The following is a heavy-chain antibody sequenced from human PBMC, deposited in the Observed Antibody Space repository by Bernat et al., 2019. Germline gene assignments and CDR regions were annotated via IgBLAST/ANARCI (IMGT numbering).Heavy chain of an antibody. Sequence: QLQLQESGPGLVKPSETLSLTCTVSGGSISSSSYYWGWIRQHPGKGLEWIGYIYYSGSTYYNPSLKSRVTISVDTSKNQFSLKLSSVTAADTAVYYCARGRTTREPHFDYWGQGTLVTVSS. CDR3: ARGRTTREPHFDY. V-gene: IGHV4-31*03. CDR2: IYYSGST. D-gene: IGHD1-1*01. J-gene: IGHJ4*02. CDR1: GGSISSSSYY.